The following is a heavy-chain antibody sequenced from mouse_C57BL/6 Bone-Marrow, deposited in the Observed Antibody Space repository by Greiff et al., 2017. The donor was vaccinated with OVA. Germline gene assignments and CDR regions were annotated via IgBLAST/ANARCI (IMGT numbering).Heavy chain of an antibody. J-gene: IGHJ4*01. CDR2: IDPSASYT. D-gene: IGHD2-3*01. CDR3: ARDGYYYYYAMDY. Sequence: QVQLQQPGAELVMPGASVKLSCKASGYTFTSYWMHWVKQRPGQGLEWIGEIDPSASYTNYNQKFKGKSTLTVDKSSSTAYMQLSSLTSEDSAVYYCARDGYYYYYAMDYWGQGTSVTVSS. V-gene: IGHV1-69*01. CDR1: GYTFTSYW.